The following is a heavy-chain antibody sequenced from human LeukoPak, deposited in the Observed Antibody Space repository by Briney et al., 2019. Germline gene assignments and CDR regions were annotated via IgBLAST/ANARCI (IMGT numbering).Heavy chain of an antibody. V-gene: IGHV3-7*01. CDR3: ARDGYSSGWYFGY. Sequence: HGGSLLLSCVASGFTFSNYWMSWVRQAPGKGLEWVANINQDGGAKYYVDSMKGRFTISRDNSKNTLYLQMNSLRAEDTAVYYCARDGYSSGWYFGYWGQGTLVTVSS. J-gene: IGHJ4*02. CDR2: INQDGGAK. CDR1: GFTFSNYW. D-gene: IGHD6-19*01.